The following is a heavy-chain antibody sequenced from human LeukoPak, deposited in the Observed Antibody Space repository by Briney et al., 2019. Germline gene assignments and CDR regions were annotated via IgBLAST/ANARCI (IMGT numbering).Heavy chain of an antibody. V-gene: IGHV4-59*01. CDR2: IYYSGST. D-gene: IGHD3-3*01. CDR1: GGSISSYY. Sequence: KPSETLSLTCTASGGSISSYYWSWIRQPPGKRLEWIGHIYYSGSTNYNPSLKRRVTISVDTSKNRFSLKLSSVTAADTAVYYCASRSSIWSGYQDTLYYFDSWGQGTLVTVSS. J-gene: IGHJ4*02. CDR3: ASRSSIWSGYQDTLYYFDS.